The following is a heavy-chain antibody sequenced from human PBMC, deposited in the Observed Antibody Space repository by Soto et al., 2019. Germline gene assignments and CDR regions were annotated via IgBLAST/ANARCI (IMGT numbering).Heavy chain of an antibody. V-gene: IGHV1-18*01. CDR3: ARDGGPYGTGTSYVDFDP. J-gene: IGHJ5*02. CDR2: ISAYNGNK. Sequence: GASGKVSCKTSGYVVSSYGFSGVRQAPGQGLEWMGWISAYNGNKYYAQNLQGRVTMTTDTSTRTVYMELRTLRSDDTAVYYCARDGGPYGTGTSYVDFDPWGQGTLVTVSS. D-gene: IGHD1-26*01. CDR1: GYVVSSYG.